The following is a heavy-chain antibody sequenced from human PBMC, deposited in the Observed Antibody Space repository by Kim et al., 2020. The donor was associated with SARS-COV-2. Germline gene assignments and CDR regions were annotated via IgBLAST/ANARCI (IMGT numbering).Heavy chain of an antibody. V-gene: IGHV1-8*01. J-gene: IGHJ4*02. CDR1: GYTFTSDD. CDR3: ARGGHYDSAGYFYVLDY. D-gene: IGHD3-22*01. CDR2: MNTKSGNS. Sequence: ASVKVSCKASGYTFTSDDINWVRQATGQGPEWMGWMNTKSGNSGFARKFQGRVTMTRDTSISTAYLELVSLTFEDTAVYCCARGGHYDSAGYFYVLDYWGQGPLVTVSS.